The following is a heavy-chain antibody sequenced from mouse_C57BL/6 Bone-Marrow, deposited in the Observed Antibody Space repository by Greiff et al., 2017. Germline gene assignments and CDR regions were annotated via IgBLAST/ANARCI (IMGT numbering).Heavy chain of an antibody. V-gene: IGHV1-39*01. CDR2: INPNYGTT. D-gene: IGHD1-1*01. CDR3: ARYYYGSSPYYAMDY. CDR1: GYSFTDYN. Sequence: QLQESGPELVKPGASAKISCKASGYSFTDYNMNWVKQSNGKSLEWIGVINPNYGTTSYNQKFKGKATLTVDQSSSTAYMQLNSLTSEDSAVYYCARYYYGSSPYYAMDYWGQGTSVTVSS. J-gene: IGHJ4*01.